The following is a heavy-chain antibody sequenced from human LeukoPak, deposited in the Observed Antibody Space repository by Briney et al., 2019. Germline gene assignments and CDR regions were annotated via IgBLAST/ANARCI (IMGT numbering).Heavy chain of an antibody. D-gene: IGHD5-12*01. CDR2: ISSSSSTI. V-gene: IGHV3-48*01. CDR1: GFTFSSYS. Sequence: AGGSLRLSCAASGFTFSSYSMSWVRQAPGKGLEWVSYISSSSSTIYYADSVKGRFTISRDNSKNTLYLQMNSLRAEDTAVYYCARGYSTLFDYWGQGTLVTVSS. CDR3: ARGYSTLFDY. J-gene: IGHJ4*02.